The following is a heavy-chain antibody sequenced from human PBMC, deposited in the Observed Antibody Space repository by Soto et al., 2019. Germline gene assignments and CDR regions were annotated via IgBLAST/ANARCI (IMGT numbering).Heavy chain of an antibody. D-gene: IGHD6-19*01. CDR2: MNPNSGNT. Sequence: QVQLVQSGAEVKKPGASVKVSCKASGYTFTNYDINWVRQATGQGLEWMGWMNPNSGNTGYAQKFQGRVTMTRKTSISTAYMELSSLRSEDTAVYYCARGPSSSDWRYYHYYGMDVWGQGTTVTVSS. J-gene: IGHJ6*02. CDR3: ARGPSSSDWRYYHYYGMDV. CDR1: GYTFTNYD. V-gene: IGHV1-8*01.